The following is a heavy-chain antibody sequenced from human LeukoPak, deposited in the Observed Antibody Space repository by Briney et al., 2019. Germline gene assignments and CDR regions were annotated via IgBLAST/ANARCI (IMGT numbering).Heavy chain of an antibody. J-gene: IGHJ4*02. D-gene: IGHD3-10*01. CDR3: ARANGFGLIIT. Sequence: PSETLSLTCAVSGYSISGSYYWGWIRQSPGKALEWIGSMFHSGLTYYNPSFKSRVTISLDTSKNQFSLKLSSVTAADTAVYYCARANGFGLIITWGQGTLVTVPS. CDR1: GYSISGSYY. CDR2: MFHSGLT. V-gene: IGHV4-38-2*01.